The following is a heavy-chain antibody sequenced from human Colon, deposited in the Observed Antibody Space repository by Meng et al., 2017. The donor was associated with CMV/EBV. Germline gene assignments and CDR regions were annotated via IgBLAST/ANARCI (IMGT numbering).Heavy chain of an antibody. J-gene: IGHJ1*01. CDR1: GGSMGSNC. Sequence: QGKLQGSGPGLGKPSETLSLTCAVAGGSMGSNCWSWIRQPPGKGLEWIGYVCYNGITDYNPSLKSRVTISGETSKNQFSLQVSSVTAADTAMYYCALRGLAAGTFQHWGQGALVTVSS. CDR3: ALRGLAAGTFQH. V-gene: IGHV4-59*01. D-gene: IGHD6-13*01. CDR2: VCYNGIT.